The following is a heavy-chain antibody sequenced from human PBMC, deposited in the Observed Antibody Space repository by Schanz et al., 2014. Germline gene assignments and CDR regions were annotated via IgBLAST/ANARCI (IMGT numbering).Heavy chain of an antibody. V-gene: IGHV1-46*03. J-gene: IGHJ4*02. Sequence: QVHLVQSGAEVKKPGSSVKVSCKASGGTFSSDTFSWVRQAPGQGLEWMGIINPSGGGTSYALRFQDRVTVTRDTSRSTVYMELSSLRSEDTAVYYCARDGVDAAAGGNYWGQGTRVTVSS. CDR2: INPSGGGT. D-gene: IGHD6-13*01. CDR3: ARDGVDAAAGGNY. CDR1: GGTFSSDT.